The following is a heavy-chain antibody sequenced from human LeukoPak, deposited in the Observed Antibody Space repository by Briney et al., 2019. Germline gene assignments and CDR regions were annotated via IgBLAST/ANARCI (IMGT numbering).Heavy chain of an antibody. D-gene: IGHD3-22*01. CDR2: IYTSGST. CDR3: ARASYSYDINGWVPFDY. V-gene: IGHV4-39*07. J-gene: IGHJ4*02. CDR1: GGSISSSSYY. Sequence: SETLSLTCTVSGGSISSSSYYWGWIRQPPGKGLEWIGRIYTSGSTSYNPSLKSRVTISGDTSKNQFSLRLSSVTAADTAVYYCARASYSYDINGWVPFDYWGQGTLVTVSS.